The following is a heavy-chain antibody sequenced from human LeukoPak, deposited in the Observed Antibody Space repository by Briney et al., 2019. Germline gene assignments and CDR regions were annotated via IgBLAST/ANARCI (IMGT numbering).Heavy chain of an antibody. CDR2: IYSGGST. V-gene: IGHV3-53*01. CDR1: GFTVSSNY. Sequence: GGSLRLSCAASGFTVSSNYMSWVRQAPGKGLERVSVIYSGGSTYYADSVKGRFAISRDNSKNTLYLQMNSLRAEDTAVYYCCYDSSGYYSMRFDYWGQGTLVTVSS. J-gene: IGHJ4*02. CDR3: CYDSSGYYSMRFDY. D-gene: IGHD3-22*01.